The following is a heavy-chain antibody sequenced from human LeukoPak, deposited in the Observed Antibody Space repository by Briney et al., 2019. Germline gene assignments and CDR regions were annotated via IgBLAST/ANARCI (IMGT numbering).Heavy chain of an antibody. V-gene: IGHV1-8*02. D-gene: IGHD6-6*01. Sequence: GASVKVSCKASGYTFTGYYMHWVRQAPGQGLEWMGWMNPNSGNTGYAQKFQGRVTMTRNTSISTAYMELSSLRSEDTAVYYCARGSGRIAARRYYFDYWGQGTLVTVSS. J-gene: IGHJ4*02. CDR1: GYTFTGYY. CDR2: MNPNSGNT. CDR3: ARGSGRIAARRYYFDY.